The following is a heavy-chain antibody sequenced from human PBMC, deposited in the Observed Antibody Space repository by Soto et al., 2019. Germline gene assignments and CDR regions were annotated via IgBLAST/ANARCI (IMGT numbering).Heavy chain of an antibody. V-gene: IGHV3-7*03. J-gene: IGHJ5*02. D-gene: IGHD4-17*01. CDR2: IKQDESEK. CDR3: ARDVYGATGWFDP. CDR1: GFTFSNYW. Sequence: EVQLVESGGGLVQPGGSLRLSCAASGFTFSNYWMTWVRQAPGKGLEWVANIKQDESEKYYVDSVKGRFTNSRDNGKNSLYLQMNSLRAEDTALYHCARDVYGATGWFDPWGQGTLVIVSS.